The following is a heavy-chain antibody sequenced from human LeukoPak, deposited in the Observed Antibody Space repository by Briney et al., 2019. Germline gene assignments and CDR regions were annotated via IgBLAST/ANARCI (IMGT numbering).Heavy chain of an antibody. CDR3: ARLKWELLLDY. CDR1: GGPISSNY. J-gene: IGHJ4*02. V-gene: IGHV4-59*01. CDR2: IYYSGST. Sequence: SETLSLTCTVSGGPISSNYWSWIRQPPGKGLEWIGYIYYSGSTNYNPSLKSRVTISVDTSKNQFSLKLSSATAADTAVYYCARLKWELLLDYWGQGTLVTVSS. D-gene: IGHD1-26*01.